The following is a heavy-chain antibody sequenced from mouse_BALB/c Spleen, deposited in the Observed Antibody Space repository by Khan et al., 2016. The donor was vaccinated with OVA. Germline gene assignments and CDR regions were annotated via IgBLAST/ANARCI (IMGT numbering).Heavy chain of an antibody. CDR3: ARQPYYHYYIMDY. V-gene: IGHV2-6-1*01. CDR2: IWSDGST. D-gene: IGHD2-10*01. Sequence: QVQLKQSGPGLVAPSQSLSITCTISGFSLTNYGVHWVRQPPGKGLEWLVVIWSDGSTTYNSALKSRLSISKDNSKSQVFLKINSLQTVDTAVYYSARQPYYHYYIMDYWGQGTSVTVSS. J-gene: IGHJ4*01. CDR1: GFSLTNYG.